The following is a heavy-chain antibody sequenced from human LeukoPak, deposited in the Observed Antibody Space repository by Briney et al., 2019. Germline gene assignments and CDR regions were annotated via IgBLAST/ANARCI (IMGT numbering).Heavy chain of an antibody. CDR1: GGSLNGYY. D-gene: IGHD4-17*01. CDR2: IHSSEGT. V-gene: IGHV4-59*08. Sequence: SETLSLTCTVSGGSLNGYYWGWIRQPPRKGLECIGYIHSSEGTAHNASLKSRLTISLDTSKNQFSLTLSSVTAADTAVYYCARHVYGEGMVVWGKGTTVTVSS. CDR3: ARHVYGEGMVV. J-gene: IGHJ6*04.